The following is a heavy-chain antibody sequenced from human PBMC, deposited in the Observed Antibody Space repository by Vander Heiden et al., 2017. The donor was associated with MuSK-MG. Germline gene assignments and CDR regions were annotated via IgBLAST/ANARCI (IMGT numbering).Heavy chain of an antibody. D-gene: IGHD3-16*01. CDR2: IFYTGST. CDR3: AREGQGGTYGPLDC. V-gene: IGHV4-59*01. CDR1: GGSISSYF. Sequence: QVQLQESGPGLVKPSETLSLTCTVSGGSISSYFWSWIRQPPGKGLEWIGYIFYTGSTKYNPSLKSRVTMSVDTSKNQFSLKLSSVTAADTAVYYCAREGQGGTYGPLDCWCQGTLVTVSS. J-gene: IGHJ4*02.